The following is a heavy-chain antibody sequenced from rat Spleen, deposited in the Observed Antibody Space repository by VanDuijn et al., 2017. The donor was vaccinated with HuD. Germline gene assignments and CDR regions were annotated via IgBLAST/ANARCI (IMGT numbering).Heavy chain of an antibody. J-gene: IGHJ2*01. D-gene: IGHD1-6*01. CDR3: ARRHYGYTDYFDY. CDR1: GFTFSDYY. V-gene: IGHV5-22*01. Sequence: EVQLVESGGGLVQPGRSMKLSCVASGFTFSDYYMAWVRQAPKNGLEWVASISYEGSGTYYGDSVRGRFTISRDDAKSTLSLQMDSLRSEDTATYYCARRHYGYTDYFDYWGQGVMVTVSS. CDR2: ISYEGSGT.